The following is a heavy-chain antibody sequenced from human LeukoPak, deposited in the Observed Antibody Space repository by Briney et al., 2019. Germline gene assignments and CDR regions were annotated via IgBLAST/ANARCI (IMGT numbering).Heavy chain of an antibody. CDR2: ISRSGDTI. V-gene: IGHV3-48*02. Sequence: GGSLRLSCAAYGFTFNYHSMNWVRQAPGKGLEWISYISRSGDTIYYADSVKGRFTISRDNANNSLYLQMNSLRDEDTAVYFCARLLKYYYDSSGYGEDWYFDLWGRATLVTVSS. CDR3: ARLLKYYYDSSGYGEDWYFDL. J-gene: IGHJ2*01. CDR1: GFTFNYHS. D-gene: IGHD3-22*01.